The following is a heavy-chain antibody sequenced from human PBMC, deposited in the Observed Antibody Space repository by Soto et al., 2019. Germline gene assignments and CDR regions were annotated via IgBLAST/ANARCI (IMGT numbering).Heavy chain of an antibody. V-gene: IGHV4-4*02. Sequence: QVQLQESGPGLVKASGTLSLTCDVSGGSISSSNWWSWVRQPPGKGLEWMGEINHSGYTDYNPSLKSRVAISVDKSKNQFSLKLISVTAADTAVYYCSRLLRYFDGPRYYFDYWGQGALVTVSS. CDR3: SRLLRYFDGPRYYFDY. CDR2: INHSGYT. D-gene: IGHD3-9*01. CDR1: GGSISSSNW. J-gene: IGHJ4*02.